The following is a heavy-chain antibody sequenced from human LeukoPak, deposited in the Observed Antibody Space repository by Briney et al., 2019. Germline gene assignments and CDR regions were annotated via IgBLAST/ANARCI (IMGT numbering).Heavy chain of an antibody. Sequence: SETLSLTCAVSGDSISSSNWWSWVRQPPGKGLEWIGEFYHSGSTNYNPSLKSRVTISVDKSKNQFSLKLSSVTAADTAVYYCASLEGSSGYPRYYGMDVWGQGTTVSVSS. J-gene: IGHJ6*02. CDR2: FYHSGST. CDR1: GDSISSSNW. V-gene: IGHV4-4*02. D-gene: IGHD3-22*01. CDR3: ASLEGSSGYPRYYGMDV.